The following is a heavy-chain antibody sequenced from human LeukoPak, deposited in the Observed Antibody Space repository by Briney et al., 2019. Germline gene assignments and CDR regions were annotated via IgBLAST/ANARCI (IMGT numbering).Heavy chain of an antibody. D-gene: IGHD3-10*01. CDR1: GFTFSSYG. Sequence: GGSLRLSCAASGFTFSSYGMSWVRQAPGKGLEWVSVIYSGGCTYYADSVKGRFTISRGNSKNTLYLQMNSLRAEDTAVYYCASGTMVRGVLDYWGQGTLVTVSS. CDR3: ASGTMVRGVLDY. V-gene: IGHV3-66*01. J-gene: IGHJ4*02. CDR2: IYSGGCT.